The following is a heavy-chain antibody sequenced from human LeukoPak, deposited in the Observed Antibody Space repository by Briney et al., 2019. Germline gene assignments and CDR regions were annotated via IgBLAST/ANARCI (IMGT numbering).Heavy chain of an antibody. Sequence: SETLSLTCAVYGGSFNAYYWSWIRQPPGKGLEWIGEIYHSGNTNYNPSLKSRVTISVDTSNNHFSLKLSSVTAADTAVYYCARLDITTTWYAFDYWGQGTLVTVSS. CDR3: ARLDITTTWYAFDY. J-gene: IGHJ4*02. CDR1: GGSFNAYY. D-gene: IGHD5-12*01. V-gene: IGHV4-34*01. CDR2: IYHSGNT.